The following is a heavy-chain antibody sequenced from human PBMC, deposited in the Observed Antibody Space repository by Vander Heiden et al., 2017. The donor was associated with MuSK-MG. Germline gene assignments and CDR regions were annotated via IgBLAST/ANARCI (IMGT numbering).Heavy chain of an antibody. J-gene: IGHJ4*02. Sequence: EVQLVESGGGLVQPGGSLRLSCAASGFTFSSYWMHWVRQAPGKGLGWVSRINSDGSSTSYADSVKGRFTISRDNAKNTLYLQMNSLRAEDTAVYYCAKDRTRIAARRIDYWGQGTLVTVSS. CDR3: AKDRTRIAARRIDY. V-gene: IGHV3-74*01. D-gene: IGHD6-6*01. CDR1: GFTFSSYW. CDR2: INSDGSST.